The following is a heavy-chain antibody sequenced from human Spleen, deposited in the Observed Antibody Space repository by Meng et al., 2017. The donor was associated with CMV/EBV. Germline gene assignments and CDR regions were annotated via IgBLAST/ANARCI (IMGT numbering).Heavy chain of an antibody. CDR1: GFTFSNYN. CDR2: ISSSSSYI. J-gene: IGHJ5*02. D-gene: IGHD3-3*01. Sequence: GESLKISCAASGFTFSNYNMNWVRQAPGKGLEWVSSISSSSSYIYYADSVKGRFTVSRDNAGNSLLLQMNSLRAEDTAVYYCARDLGSFWSGSHNWFHPWGQGTLVTVSS. CDR3: ARDLGSFWSGSHNWFHP. V-gene: IGHV3-21*06.